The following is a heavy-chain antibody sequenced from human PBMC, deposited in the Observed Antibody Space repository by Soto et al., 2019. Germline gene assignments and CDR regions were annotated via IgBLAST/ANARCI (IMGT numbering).Heavy chain of an antibody. J-gene: IGHJ6*02. Sequence: QVQLVQSGAEVKKPGSSVKVSCKASGGIFSSYAISWVRQAPGQGLEWMGGIIPIFGTANYAQKFQGRVTITADKSTSTAYMELSSLRSEDTAVYYCARVRFLEWFLRGGMDVWGQGTTVTVSS. CDR3: ARVRFLEWFLRGGMDV. D-gene: IGHD3-3*01. CDR1: GGIFSSYA. V-gene: IGHV1-69*06. CDR2: IIPIFGTA.